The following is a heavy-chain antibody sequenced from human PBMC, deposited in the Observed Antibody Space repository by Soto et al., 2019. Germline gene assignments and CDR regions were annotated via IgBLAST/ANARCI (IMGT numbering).Heavy chain of an antibody. Sequence: GGSLRLSCAASGFSFSSYAMSWVRQAPGKGLEWVSAISGSGGSTYYADSVKGRFTISRDNTKNALYLQMNSLRAEDTAVYYCAKSSSSSSCLFDYWGQGIPVTVSS. CDR3: AKSSSSSSCLFDY. CDR1: GFSFSSYA. CDR2: ISGSGGST. J-gene: IGHJ4*02. V-gene: IGHV3-23*01. D-gene: IGHD6-13*01.